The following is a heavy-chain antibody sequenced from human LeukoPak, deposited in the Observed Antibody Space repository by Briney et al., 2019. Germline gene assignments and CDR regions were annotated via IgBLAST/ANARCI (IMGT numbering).Heavy chain of an antibody. CDR2: IESDGSRT. D-gene: IGHD6-6*01. V-gene: IGHV3-74*01. J-gene: IGHJ4*02. CDR1: GFTFSNYW. CDR3: ARDPTQQLARNFDY. Sequence: PGGSLRLSCAASGFTFSNYWMYWVRQAPGKGLVWVSRIESDGSRTRYADSVKGRFTISRDNAKNTLYLQMNSLRAEDTAVYYCARDPTQQLARNFDYWGQGTLVTVSS.